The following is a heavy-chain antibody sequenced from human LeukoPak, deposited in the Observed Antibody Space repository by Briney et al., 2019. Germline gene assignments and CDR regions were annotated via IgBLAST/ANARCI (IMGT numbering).Heavy chain of an antibody. CDR3: ARHSTAAVAPGGFDY. V-gene: IGHV4-59*08. D-gene: IGHD6-13*01. CDR2: IYYSGST. J-gene: IGHJ4*02. CDR1: GGSISSYY. Sequence: PSETLSLTCTVSGGSISSYYWSWIRQPPGKGLEWIGYIYYSGSTNYNPSLKSRVTISVDTSKNQFSLKLSSVTAADTAVYYCARHSTAAVAPGGFDYWGQGTLVTVSS.